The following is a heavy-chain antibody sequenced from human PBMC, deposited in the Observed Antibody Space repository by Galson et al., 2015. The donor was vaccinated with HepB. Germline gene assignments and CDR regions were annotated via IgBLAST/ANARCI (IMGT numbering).Heavy chain of an antibody. J-gene: IGHJ4*02. CDR2: INHSGST. CDR1: GGSFSGYY. CDR3: ARIGSTRNTKYYGSGSYPPDY. Sequence: TLSLTCAVYGGSFSGYYWSWIRQPPGKGLEWIGEINHSGSTNYNPSLKSRVTISVDTSKNQFSLKLSSVTAADTAVYYCARIGSTRNTKYYGSGSYPPDYWGQGTLVTVSS. V-gene: IGHV4-34*01. D-gene: IGHD3-10*01.